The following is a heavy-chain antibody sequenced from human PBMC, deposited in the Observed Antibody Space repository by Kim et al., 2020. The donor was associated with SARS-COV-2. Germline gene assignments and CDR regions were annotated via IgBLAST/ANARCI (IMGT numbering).Heavy chain of an antibody. CDR3: AKERRKYCSGGSCHLEY. D-gene: IGHD2-15*01. Sequence: GGSLRLSCAASRFTFSSYGLHWVRQAPGKGLEWVAVIWYDGSNKYHADSVKGRFTISRDNSKNTLYLQMNNLRAEDTAVYYCAKERRKYCSGGSCHLEYWGQGTQVTVSS. V-gene: IGHV3-33*06. J-gene: IGHJ4*02. CDR1: RFTFSSYG. CDR2: IWYDGSNK.